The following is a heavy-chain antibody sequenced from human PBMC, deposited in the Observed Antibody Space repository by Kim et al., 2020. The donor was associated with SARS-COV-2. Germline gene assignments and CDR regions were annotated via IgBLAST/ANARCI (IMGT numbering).Heavy chain of an antibody. CDR1: GGTFSSYA. J-gene: IGHJ6*02. CDR2: IIPIFGTA. Sequence: SVKVSCKASGGTFSSYAISWVRQAPGQGLEWMGGIIPIFGTANYAQKFQGRVTITADESTSTAYMELSSLRSEDTAVYYCASRIAADDTYYYYGMDVWGQGTTVTVSS. V-gene: IGHV1-69*13. CDR3: ASRIAADDTYYYYGMDV. D-gene: IGHD6-13*01.